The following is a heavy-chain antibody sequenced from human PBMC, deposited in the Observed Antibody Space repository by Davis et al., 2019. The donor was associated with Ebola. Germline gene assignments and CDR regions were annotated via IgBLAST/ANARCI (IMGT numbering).Heavy chain of an antibody. Sequence: GGSLRLSCAASGFTFSSYAMSWVRQAPGRGLEWVSAISGSGGSTYNADSVKGRFTISRDNSKNTLYLQMNSLRADDSAVYYCARVYCGGDCYTDTYYYYYGMDVWGRGTTVTVSS. CDR2: ISGSGGST. CDR1: GFTFSSYA. CDR3: ARVYCGGDCYTDTYYYYYGMDV. V-gene: IGHV3-23*01. D-gene: IGHD2-21*02. J-gene: IGHJ6*02.